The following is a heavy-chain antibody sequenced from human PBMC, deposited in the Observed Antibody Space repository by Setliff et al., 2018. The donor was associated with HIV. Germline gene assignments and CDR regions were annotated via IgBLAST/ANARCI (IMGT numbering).Heavy chain of an antibody. J-gene: IGHJ4*02. CDR1: GGFISSSSYY. D-gene: IGHD3-22*01. CDR3: ARVLPYDSTGFLLYYFDN. CDR2: IFNDGRT. Sequence: SETLSLTCTVSGGFISSSSYYWGWIRQPPGKGLEWIGSIFNDGRTYYNPSLKSRITIPMDTSTNQFSLKLSSVTAADTAVYFCARVLPYDSTGFLLYYFDNWGQGTLVTVSS. V-gene: IGHV4-39*01.